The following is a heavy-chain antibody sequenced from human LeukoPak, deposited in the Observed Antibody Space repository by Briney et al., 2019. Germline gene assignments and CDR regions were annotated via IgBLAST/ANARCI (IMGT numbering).Heavy chain of an antibody. D-gene: IGHD4-17*01. CDR2: ISYDGSNK. CDR3: ARDPVGVGDFGDYVNYYYMDV. J-gene: IGHJ6*03. V-gene: IGHV3-30*04. CDR1: GFTFSSYA. Sequence: GGSLRLSCAASGFTFSSYAMHWVRQAPGKGLEWVAVISYDGSNKYYADSVKGRFTISRDNSKNTLYLQMNSLRAEDTAVYYCARDPVGVGDFGDYVNYYYMDVWGKGTTVTVSS.